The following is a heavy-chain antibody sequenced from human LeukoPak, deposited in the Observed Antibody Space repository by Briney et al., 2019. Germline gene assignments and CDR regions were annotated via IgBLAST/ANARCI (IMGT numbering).Heavy chain of an antibody. CDR3: ARWVAHDHAFDI. J-gene: IGHJ3*02. D-gene: IGHD2-15*01. Sequence: PSETLSLTCTVSGGSISSGGYYWSWIRQHPGKGLEWIGYIYYSGSTYYNPSLKSRVTISVDTSKNQFSLKLSSVTAADTAVYYCARWVAHDHAFDIWGQGTMVTVSS. CDR2: IYYSGST. V-gene: IGHV4-31*03. CDR1: GGSISSGGYY.